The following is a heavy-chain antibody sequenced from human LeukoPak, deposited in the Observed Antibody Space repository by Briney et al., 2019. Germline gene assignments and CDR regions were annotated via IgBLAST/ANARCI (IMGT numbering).Heavy chain of an antibody. V-gene: IGHV1-18*01. Sequence: ASVKVSCKASGYTFTIYGISWVRQAPGQGLERMGWISAYNGNTNYAQKLQGRVTMTTDTSASTAYMELRSLRSDDTAVYYCARAWGYDPVDYWGQGTLVTVSS. D-gene: IGHD3-16*01. CDR2: ISAYNGNT. CDR3: ARAWGYDPVDY. CDR1: GYTFTIYG. J-gene: IGHJ4*02.